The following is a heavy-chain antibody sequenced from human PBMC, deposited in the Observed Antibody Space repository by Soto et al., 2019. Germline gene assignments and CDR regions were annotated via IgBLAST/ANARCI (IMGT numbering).Heavy chain of an antibody. CDR1: GFPFTSLD. J-gene: IGHJ6*02. CDR3: ARTFRGYYGSGSYYNQLGADYYGMDV. V-gene: IGHV1-8*01. CDR2: MTPSGYI. D-gene: IGHD3-10*01. Sequence: GASVKVSCEACGFPFTSLDINWVRQAPGQGLEWVGYMTPSGYINFAQKFRGRVSMTRDASTSTASMELSSLRSDDTAVYYCARTFRGYYGSGSYYNQLGADYYGMDVWGQGTTVTVSS.